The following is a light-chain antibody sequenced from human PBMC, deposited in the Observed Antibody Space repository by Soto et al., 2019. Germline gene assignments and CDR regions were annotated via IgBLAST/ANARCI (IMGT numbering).Light chain of an antibody. CDR3: CSYAGSYNVI. CDR2: DVT. V-gene: IGLV2-11*01. Sequence: QSALTQPRSVSGSPGQSVTISCTGTSSDVGAYNYVSWYQHHPGKAPKVLIYDVTKRPSGIPDRFSASKSGNTASLTISGIQAEDEADYYCCSYAGSYNVIFGGGTKLTVL. J-gene: IGLJ2*01. CDR1: SSDVGAYNY.